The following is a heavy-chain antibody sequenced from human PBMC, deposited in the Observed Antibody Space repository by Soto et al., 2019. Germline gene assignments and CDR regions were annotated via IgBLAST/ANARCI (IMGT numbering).Heavy chain of an antibody. CDR3: AHRPVTGHFDY. Sequence: PTLANPTHTLTLTCTFSGFSLTTSGVGVAWIRQPPGNALERLALIYWDDDTRYSPSLKSRLTITQDTSNNQVVLTVTNMDPVDTATYYCAHRPVTGHFDYWGQGTLVTVSS. CDR2: IYWDDDT. V-gene: IGHV2-5*02. D-gene: IGHD7-27*01. J-gene: IGHJ4*02. CDR1: GFSLTTSGVG.